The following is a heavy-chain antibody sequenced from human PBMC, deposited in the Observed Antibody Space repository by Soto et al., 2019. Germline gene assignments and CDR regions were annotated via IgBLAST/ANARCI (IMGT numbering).Heavy chain of an antibody. D-gene: IGHD7-27*01. CDR3: ARLPGIRTGEAFDI. Sequence: QVQLVQSGAEVKKPGSSVKVSCKASGGTFSSYTISWVRQAPGQGLEWMGRIIPILGIANYAQKFQGRVTITADKSTSTAYMELSSLRSEDTAVYYCARLPGIRTGEAFDIWGQGTMVTVSS. CDR2: IIPILGIA. CDR1: GGTFSSYT. J-gene: IGHJ3*02. V-gene: IGHV1-69*02.